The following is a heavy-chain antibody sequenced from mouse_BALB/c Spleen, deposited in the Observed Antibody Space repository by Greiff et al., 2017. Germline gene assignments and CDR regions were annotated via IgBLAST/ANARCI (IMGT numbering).Heavy chain of an antibody. J-gene: IGHJ4*01. V-gene: IGHV5-6-5*01. CDR1: GFTFSSYA. CDR2: ISSGGST. Sequence: EVLLVESGGGLVKPGGSLKLSCAASGFTFSSYAMSWVRQTPEKRLEWVASISSGGSTYYPDSVKGRFTISRDNARDILYLQMSSLRSEDTAMYYCARGYDSPYYAMDDWGQGTSVTVSS. CDR3: ARGYDSPYYAMDD. D-gene: IGHD2-4*01.